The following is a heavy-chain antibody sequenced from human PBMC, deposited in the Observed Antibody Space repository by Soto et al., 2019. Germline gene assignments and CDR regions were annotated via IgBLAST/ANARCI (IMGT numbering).Heavy chain of an antibody. CDR3: ARDGVSGSWYNYYGMDV. J-gene: IGHJ6*02. Sequence: QVQLQESGPGLVKPSETLSLTCTVSGGSISSYYWSWIRQPPGKGLEWIGYIYYSGSTNYNPSLKRPATKSVDTSKNRFSRKLSSVTAAGTAVYYCARDGVSGSWYNYYGMDVWGQGTTVTVSS. CDR1: GGSISSYY. CDR2: IYYSGST. V-gene: IGHV4-59*01. D-gene: IGHD3-10*01.